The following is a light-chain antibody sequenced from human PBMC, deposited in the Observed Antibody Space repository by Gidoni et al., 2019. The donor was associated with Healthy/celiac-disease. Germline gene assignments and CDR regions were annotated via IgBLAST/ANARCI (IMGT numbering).Light chain of an antibody. Sequence: QSVLTQPPSASGTPGQRVTISCSGSSSNIGSNTVNWYQQPPGTAPKLLIYSNNQRPSGVPDRFSGSKSGTSASQAISGLQSEDEAEYYCAAWDDSLNGWVFGGGTKLTVL. CDR3: AAWDDSLNGWV. CDR1: SSNIGSNT. J-gene: IGLJ3*02. V-gene: IGLV1-44*01. CDR2: SNN.